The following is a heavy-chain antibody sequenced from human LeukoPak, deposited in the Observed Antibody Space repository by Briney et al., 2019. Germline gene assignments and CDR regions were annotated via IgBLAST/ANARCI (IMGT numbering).Heavy chain of an antibody. J-gene: IGHJ4*02. Sequence: PSETLSLTCTVSGYSISSGYYWGWIRQPPGKGLEWIGSIYHSGSTYYNPSLKSRVTISVDTSKNQFSLKLTSVNAADTAVYYCARDRPGGSSLDYWGQGTLVTVSS. V-gene: IGHV4-38-2*02. CDR3: ARDRPGGSSLDY. CDR2: IYHSGST. D-gene: IGHD6-13*01. CDR1: GYSISSGYY.